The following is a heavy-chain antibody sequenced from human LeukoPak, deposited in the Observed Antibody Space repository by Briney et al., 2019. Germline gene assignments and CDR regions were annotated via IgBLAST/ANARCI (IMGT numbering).Heavy chain of an antibody. V-gene: IGHV3-23*01. Sequence: GGSLRLSCAASGFTFSTYAISWVRQAPGKGLEWVSAISGSTGRTYYADSVKGRFTISRDNSKNTLYLQMNNLRAEDTAVYYCAPRVVGSAPFDYWGKGTLVTVSS. CDR2: ISGSTGRT. CDR1: GFTFSTYA. J-gene: IGHJ4*02. CDR3: APRVVGSAPFDY. D-gene: IGHD2-15*01.